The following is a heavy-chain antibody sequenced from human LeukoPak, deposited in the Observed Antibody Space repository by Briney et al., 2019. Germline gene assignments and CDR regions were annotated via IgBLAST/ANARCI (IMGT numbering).Heavy chain of an antibody. Sequence: GESLKISCKGSGYSFTTYWIAWVRQVPGKGLEWMGIIYPGDTDTRYSQSFQGQVTISADKSISTAYLQLSSLKASDTAMYYCARSWSKAQSLDYWGQGTLVTVSS. CDR1: GYSFTTYW. CDR2: IYPGDTDT. D-gene: IGHD5/OR15-5a*01. V-gene: IGHV5-51*01. CDR3: ARSWSKAQSLDY. J-gene: IGHJ4*02.